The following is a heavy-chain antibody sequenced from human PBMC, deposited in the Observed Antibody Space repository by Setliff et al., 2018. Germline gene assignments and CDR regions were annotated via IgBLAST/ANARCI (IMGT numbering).Heavy chain of an antibody. J-gene: IGHJ4*02. D-gene: IGHD6-19*01. CDR3: VRGGSGWYVYFDY. CDR1: GFIFSPFG. V-gene: IGHV3-74*01. CDR2: MNNDGSSI. Sequence: GGSLRLSCVGSGFIFSPFGLNWVRQAPGKGLEWVARMNNDGSSITYADSVRGRFTISRDNAKNTLYLQMNSLRAEDTAVYYCVRGGSGWYVYFDYWGQGTLVTVSS.